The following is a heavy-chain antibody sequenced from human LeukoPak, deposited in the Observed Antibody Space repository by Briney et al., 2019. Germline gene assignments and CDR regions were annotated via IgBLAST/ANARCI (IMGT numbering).Heavy chain of an antibody. D-gene: IGHD2/OR15-2a*01. J-gene: IGHJ6*02. V-gene: IGHV3-9*01. CDR3: AKGLVGSTPSYYYGLDV. Sequence: PGGSLRLSCAASGFTFDDYVMHWVRQAPGKGLEWVSAVSWNSGWIAYADSVKGRFTISRDNAKNSLYLQMDSLRGEDTAFYYCAKGLVGSTPSYYYGLDVWGQGTTVTVSS. CDR2: VSWNSGWI. CDR1: GFTFDDYV.